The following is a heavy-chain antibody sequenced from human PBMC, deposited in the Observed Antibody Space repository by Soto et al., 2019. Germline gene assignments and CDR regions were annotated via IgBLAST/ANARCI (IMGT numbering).Heavy chain of an antibody. CDR3: ASHITMVRGVITPDDAFDI. D-gene: IGHD3-10*01. CDR1: GGSISSGGYY. J-gene: IGHJ3*02. Sequence: PSETLSLTCTVSGGSISSGGYYWSWIRQRPGKGLEWIGYIYYSGSTYYNQSLKSRVTISVDTSKNQFSLKLSSVTAADTAVYYCASHITMVRGVITPDDAFDIWGQGTMVTVSS. CDR2: IYYSGST. V-gene: IGHV4-31*03.